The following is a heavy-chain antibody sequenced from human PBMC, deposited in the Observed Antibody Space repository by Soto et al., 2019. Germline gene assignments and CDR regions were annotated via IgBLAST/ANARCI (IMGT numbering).Heavy chain of an antibody. CDR1: GFTFSSYA. D-gene: IGHD3-10*01. V-gene: IGHV3-23*01. CDR2: ISGSGGST. CDR3: ANGGVRGVISRLLDP. Sequence: GGSLRLSCAASGFTFSSYAMSWVRQAPGKGLEWVSAISGSGGSTYYADSVKGRFTISRDNSKNTLYLQMNSLRAEDTAVYYCANGGVRGVISRLLDPWGQGTLVTVYS. J-gene: IGHJ5*02.